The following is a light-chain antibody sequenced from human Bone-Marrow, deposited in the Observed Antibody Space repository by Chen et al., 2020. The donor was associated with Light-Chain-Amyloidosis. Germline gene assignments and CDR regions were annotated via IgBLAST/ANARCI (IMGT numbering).Light chain of an antibody. Sequence: QSVLTQPPSVSAPPGQKVTISSSGSSSNIGNNYVSWYQQLPGTAPKLLIYDNNKRPSGIPDRFSGSKSGTSATLGITGLQTGDEADYYCGTWDSSLSAVFGGGTKLTVL. CDR1: SSNIGNNY. CDR2: DNN. V-gene: IGLV1-51*01. J-gene: IGLJ3*02. CDR3: GTWDSSLSAV.